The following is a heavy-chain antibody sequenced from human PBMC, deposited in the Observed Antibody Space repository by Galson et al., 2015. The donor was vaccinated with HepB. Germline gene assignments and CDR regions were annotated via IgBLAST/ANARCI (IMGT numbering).Heavy chain of an antibody. V-gene: IGHV3-30*04. Sequence: SLRLSCAASGFTFRTYAIHWVRQPPGKGLEWVGVVTFDGSMDYYSDSVRGRFTISKDSSSTAYLQMNRLRPEDSAVYFCARATTSGWYLAPLDFWGHGTLVTVSS. CDR1: GFTFRTYA. CDR2: VTFDGSMD. CDR3: ARATTSGWYLAPLDF. J-gene: IGHJ4*01. D-gene: IGHD6-19*01.